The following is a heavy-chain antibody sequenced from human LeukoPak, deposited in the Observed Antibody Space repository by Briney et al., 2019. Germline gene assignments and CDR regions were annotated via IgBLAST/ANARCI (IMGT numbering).Heavy chain of an antibody. J-gene: IGHJ6*03. CDR2: IIPIFGTA. CDR3: ARGRIAAAGSIHYYYYYMDV. D-gene: IGHD6-13*01. CDR1: GGTFSSYA. Sequence: SVKVSCKASGGTFSSYAISWVRQAPGQGLEWMGGIIPIFGTANYAKKFQGRVTITADKSTSTAYMELSSLRSEDTAVYYCARGRIAAAGSIHYYYYYMDVWGKGTTVTVSS. V-gene: IGHV1-69*06.